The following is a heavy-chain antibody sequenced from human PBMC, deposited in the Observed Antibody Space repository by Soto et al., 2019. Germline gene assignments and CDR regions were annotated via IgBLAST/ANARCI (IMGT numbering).Heavy chain of an antibody. CDR1: GYTFASYA. V-gene: IGHV1-18*01. CDR3: ARDPPPPDY. CDR2: ISAYNGNT. Sequence: QVRLVQSGAEVKKPGASVKVSCKASGYTFASYAISWMRQAPGQGLDWMGWISAYNGNTNYAQKLHGRVTMTTDTSTSTADMELRSLRSDDTAVYYCARDPPPPDYWGQGTLVTVSS. J-gene: IGHJ4*02.